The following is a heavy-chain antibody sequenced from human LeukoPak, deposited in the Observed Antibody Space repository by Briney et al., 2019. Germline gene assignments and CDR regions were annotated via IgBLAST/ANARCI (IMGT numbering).Heavy chain of an antibody. J-gene: IGHJ3*02. CDR3: AKDIGRRIFGVAYDAFHI. D-gene: IGHD3-3*01. Sequence: PGGSLRLSCVASGFIFSDFDMHWVRQAPGKGLEWVASMRNDGSQIYYAESVKGRFTVSRDNSKNTLYVEMNSLRVEDTAMYYCAKDIGRRIFGVAYDAFHIWGQGTMVAVSS. CDR1: GFIFSDFD. CDR2: MRNDGSQI. V-gene: IGHV3-30*02.